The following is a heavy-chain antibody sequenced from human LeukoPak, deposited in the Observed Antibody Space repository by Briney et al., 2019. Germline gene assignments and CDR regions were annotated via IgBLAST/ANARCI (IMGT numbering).Heavy chain of an antibody. D-gene: IGHD3-10*01. CDR3: ARGGSGSYPFNWFDP. CDR2: INPNSGGT. J-gene: IGHJ5*02. Sequence: ASVKVSCKASGYTFTGYYMHWVRQAPGQGLEWMGWINPNSGGTNYAQKFQGRVAMTRDTSISTAYMELSRLRSDDTAVYYCARGGSGSYPFNWFDPWGQGTLVTVSS. CDR1: GYTFTGYY. V-gene: IGHV1-2*02.